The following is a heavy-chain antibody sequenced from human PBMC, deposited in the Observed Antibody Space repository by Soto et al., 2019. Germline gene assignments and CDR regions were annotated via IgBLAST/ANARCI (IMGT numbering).Heavy chain of an antibody. CDR1: GFIFNIDG. V-gene: IGHV3-30*18. CDR3: AKDTFAYCSGGSCLYYYGMDV. CDR2: ISYDGRSK. D-gene: IGHD2-15*01. Sequence: QAQLVESGGGAVQPGRSLRLSCAAPGFIFNIDGMHWVRQAPGKGLEWVAVISYDGRSKYYADSVKGRFTVSRDNSNDTVYLQLNSLRAEDTAVYYCAKDTFAYCSGGSCLYYYGMDVWGQGTTVTVSS. J-gene: IGHJ6*02.